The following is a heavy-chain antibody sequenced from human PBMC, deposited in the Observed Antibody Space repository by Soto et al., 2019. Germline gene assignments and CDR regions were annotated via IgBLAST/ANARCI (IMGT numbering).Heavy chain of an antibody. CDR3: AKDKGLLIIYYFDY. V-gene: IGHV3-23*01. J-gene: IGHJ4*02. D-gene: IGHD3-16*01. Sequence: GGSLRLSWAASGFTXSSYAMRWVRQAPGKGLEWVSAISGSGGSTYYADSVKGRFTISRDNSKNTLYLQMNSLRAEDTAVYYCAKDKGLLIIYYFDYWGQGTLVTVSS. CDR1: GFTXSSYA. CDR2: ISGSGGST.